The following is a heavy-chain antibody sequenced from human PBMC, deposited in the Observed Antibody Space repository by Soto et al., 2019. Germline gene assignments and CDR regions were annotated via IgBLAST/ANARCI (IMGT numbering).Heavy chain of an antibody. CDR1: GFTADDYA. Sequence: EVQLVESGGGLVQPGRSLRLSCVASGFTADDYAMHWVRRAPGKGLEWVSGISSNSDTIDYADSVKGRFTISRDNAKNSLFLQMNSLRPEDTALYYCAKDMKWGGMTTIHYFESWGQGTLVTVSS. CDR3: AKDMKWGGMTTIHYFES. J-gene: IGHJ4*02. D-gene: IGHD4-17*01. CDR2: ISSNSDTI. V-gene: IGHV3-9*02.